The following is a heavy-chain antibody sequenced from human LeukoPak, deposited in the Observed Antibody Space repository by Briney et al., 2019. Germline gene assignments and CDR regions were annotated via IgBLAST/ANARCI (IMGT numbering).Heavy chain of an antibody. CDR1: GFIFSNYE. V-gene: IGHV3-48*03. Sequence: GGSPRLSCAASGFIFSNYEMTWVRQAPGKGLEWISYISNSAITIYYADSVRGRFTVSRDNAKNSLYLQMNSLRADDTAVYYCVRGPYSYGSNSGIDYWGQGTQVTVSS. D-gene: IGHD2-2*01. J-gene: IGHJ4*02. CDR2: ISNSAITI. CDR3: VRGPYSYGSNSGIDY.